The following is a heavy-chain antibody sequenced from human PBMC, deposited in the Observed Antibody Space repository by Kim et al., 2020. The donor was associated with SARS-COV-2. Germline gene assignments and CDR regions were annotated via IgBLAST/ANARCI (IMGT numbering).Heavy chain of an antibody. CDR3: TREIHTWNFVY. CDR1: GYTFTDSY. J-gene: IGHJ4*02. CDR2: INPKSGGT. D-gene: IGHD1-20*01. V-gene: IGHV1-2*02. Sequence: ASVKVSCKTSGYTFTDSYMHWVRQAPGQGLEWMGYINPKSGGTNYAEKFQGRITMTRDTSISTAYMELSRLTSDDTAVYYCTREIHTWNFVYWGQGTLVT.